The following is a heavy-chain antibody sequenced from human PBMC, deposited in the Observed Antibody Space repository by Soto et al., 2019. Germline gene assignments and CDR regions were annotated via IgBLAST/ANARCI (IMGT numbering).Heavy chain of an antibody. CDR3: ARAIKDIVVVPAAMALDY. J-gene: IGHJ4*02. V-gene: IGHV4-31*03. D-gene: IGHD2-2*01. CDR1: GGSISSGGYY. CDR2: IYYSGST. Sequence: SETLSLTCTVSGGSISSGGYYWSWIRQHPGKGLEWIGYIYYSGSTYYNPSLKSRVTISVDTSKNQFSLKLSSVTAADTAVYYCARAIKDIVVVPAAMALDYWGQGTLVTVSS.